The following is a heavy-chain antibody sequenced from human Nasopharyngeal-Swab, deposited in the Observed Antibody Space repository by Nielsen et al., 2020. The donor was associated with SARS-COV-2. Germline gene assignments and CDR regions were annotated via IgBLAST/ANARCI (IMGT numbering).Heavy chain of an antibody. CDR2: IYPGDSDT. Sequence: KVSCKASGYSFTKYWIGWVRQMPGKGLEWMGIIYPGDSDTRYSPSFQGQVTISADKSISTAYLQWSSLKASDTAIYYCARHRYFDYWGQGTLVTVSS. J-gene: IGHJ4*02. V-gene: IGHV5-51*01. CDR1: GYSFTKYW. CDR3: ARHRYFDY.